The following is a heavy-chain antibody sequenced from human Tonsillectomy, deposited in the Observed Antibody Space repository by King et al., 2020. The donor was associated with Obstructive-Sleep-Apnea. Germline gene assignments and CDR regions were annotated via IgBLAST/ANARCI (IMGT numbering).Heavy chain of an antibody. Sequence: EVQLVESGGGLVQPGGSLRLSCAASGFTFSSYAMSWVRQAPGKGLEGGSAISGSGGSTYFADSVKGRFTISRDNSKNTLYLQMNSLRAEDTAVYYCAKEFYYGGSHDYWGQGTLVTVSS. CDR2: ISGSGGST. D-gene: IGHD4-23*01. CDR1: GFTFSSYA. V-gene: IGHV3-23*04. CDR3: AKEFYYGGSHDY. J-gene: IGHJ4*02.